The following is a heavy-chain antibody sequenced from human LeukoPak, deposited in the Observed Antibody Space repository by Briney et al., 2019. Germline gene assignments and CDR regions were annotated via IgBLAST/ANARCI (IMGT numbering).Heavy chain of an antibody. CDR1: GGSFSGYY. CDR2: INHSGST. D-gene: IGHD3-10*01. Sequence: SETLSLTCADYGGSFSGYYWSWIRQPPGKGLEWIGEINHSGSTNYNPSLKSRVTISVDTSKNQFSLKLSSVTAADTAVYYCARGVYGSGSYYNVFVAWFDPWGQGTLVTVSS. V-gene: IGHV4-34*01. CDR3: ARGVYGSGSYYNVFVAWFDP. J-gene: IGHJ5*02.